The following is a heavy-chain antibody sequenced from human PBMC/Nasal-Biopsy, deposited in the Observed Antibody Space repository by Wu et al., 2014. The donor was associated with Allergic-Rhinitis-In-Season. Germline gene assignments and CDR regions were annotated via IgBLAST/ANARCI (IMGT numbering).Heavy chain of an antibody. D-gene: IGHD4-17*01. V-gene: IGHV3-74*01. J-gene: IGHJ2*01. CDR3: ARETTGAGNWYSDL. Sequence: MHWVRQAPGKGLEWVSGIGSDGTGIVYTDSVRGRFTISRDNSKNTLSLQMNSLRVEDTAVYYCARETTGAGNWYSDLWGRGSLVTVSS. CDR2: IGSDGTGI.